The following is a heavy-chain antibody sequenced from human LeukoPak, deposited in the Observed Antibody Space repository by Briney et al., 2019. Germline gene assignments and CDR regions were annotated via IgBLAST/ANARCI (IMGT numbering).Heavy chain of an antibody. V-gene: IGHV4-39*07. CDR3: ARIHSYSSSWSPYYFDY. J-gene: IGHJ4*02. CDR1: GGSISSGSYS. D-gene: IGHD6-13*01. CDR2: RYYSGTT. Sequence: PSETLSLTCTVSGGSISSGSYSWGWIRQPPGKGLEWIGSRYYSGTTHYNPSLKSRVTISVDTSKNQFSLKLSSVTAADTAVYYCARIHSYSSSWSPYYFDYWGQGTLVTVSS.